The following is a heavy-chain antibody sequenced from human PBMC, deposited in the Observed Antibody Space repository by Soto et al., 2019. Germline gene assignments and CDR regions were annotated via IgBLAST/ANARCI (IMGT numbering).Heavy chain of an antibody. D-gene: IGHD3-16*01. J-gene: IGHJ6*02. CDR1: GYTFTAYG. Sequence: ASVKVSCKASGYTFTAYGISWVRQAPGQGLEWMGWISPYNGTTKYAEKFQGEMTMTTDTATSTAYMDLRSLRSDDTAVYYCARVRRSPYGVDVWGQGTTVTVSS. V-gene: IGHV1-18*04. CDR2: ISPYNGTT. CDR3: ARVRRSPYGVDV.